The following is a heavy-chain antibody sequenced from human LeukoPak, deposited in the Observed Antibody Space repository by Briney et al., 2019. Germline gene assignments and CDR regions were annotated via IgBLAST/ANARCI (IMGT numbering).Heavy chain of an antibody. CDR2: INTYNGET. Sequence: GASVKVSCSSSGYILTNYGIYWVRQAPGQRLEWMGWINTYNGETDYAQNFQGRVTMTTDTSTSTAYMDLRSLTSDDTAVYYCARGRLGVSGYKDYLDYWGQGTLVTVSS. J-gene: IGHJ4*02. CDR1: GYILTNYG. CDR3: ARGRLGVSGYKDYLDY. V-gene: IGHV1-18*01. D-gene: IGHD5-12*01.